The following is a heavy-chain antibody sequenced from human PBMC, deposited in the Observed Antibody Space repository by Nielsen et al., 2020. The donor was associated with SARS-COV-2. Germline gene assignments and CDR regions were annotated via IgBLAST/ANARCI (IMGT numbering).Heavy chain of an antibody. Sequence: GGSLRLSYAASGFTFRSYAMHWVRQAPGKGLEWVSTFSDNGGPTYHADSVKGRFTISRDNSNSTLFLQMNSLRVEDTALYYCAKGSDFTGFDSWGRGTLVTVSS. CDR3: AKGSDFTGFDS. J-gene: IGHJ4*02. V-gene: IGHV3-23*01. CDR1: GFTFRSYA. CDR2: FSDNGGPT. D-gene: IGHD1-14*01.